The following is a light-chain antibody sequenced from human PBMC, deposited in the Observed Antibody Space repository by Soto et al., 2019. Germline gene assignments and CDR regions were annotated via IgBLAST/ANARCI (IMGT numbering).Light chain of an antibody. Sequence: DIQMTQSPSSLSASVGDRVTITCRASQSISSYLNWYQQKPGKAPKLLIYDASSLQSGVPPRLSGSGSETDFTLTITSLLPEDFATYYCQQSYGSLTWTFGQGTKVDIK. CDR3: QQSYGSLTWT. V-gene: IGKV1-39*01. J-gene: IGKJ1*01. CDR1: QSISSY. CDR2: DAS.